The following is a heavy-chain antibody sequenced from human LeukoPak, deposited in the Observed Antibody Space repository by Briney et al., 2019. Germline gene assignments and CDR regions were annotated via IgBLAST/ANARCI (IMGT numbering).Heavy chain of an antibody. J-gene: IGHJ4*02. CDR3: ARLFPDEDCSSTSCYPGFDY. CDR2: INHGGYT. V-gene: IGHV4-34*01. D-gene: IGHD2-2*01. Sequence: PSETLSLTCAVYGGSLGGDYWSWIRQPPGMGLEWIGEINHGGYTNYNPSLKSRVTISVDTSKNQFSLKLSSVTAADTAVYYCARLFPDEDCSSTSCYPGFDYWGQGTLVTVSS. CDR1: GGSLGGDY.